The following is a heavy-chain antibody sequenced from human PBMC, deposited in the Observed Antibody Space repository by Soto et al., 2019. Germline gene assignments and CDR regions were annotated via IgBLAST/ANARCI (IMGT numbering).Heavy chain of an antibody. CDR1: GGSINSGDYY. CDR3: ARILMHYYPLDY. V-gene: IGHV4-30-4*01. Sequence: PSETLSRTCTVCGGSINSGDYYWSWMRQPPGKGLEWIGHIYYSGSTYYNPSLKSRAGISVDSSKSQVSLKLTSVTAADTAVYFCARILMHYYPLDYWGQGALVTVSS. D-gene: IGHD3-10*01. CDR2: IYYSGST. J-gene: IGHJ4*02.